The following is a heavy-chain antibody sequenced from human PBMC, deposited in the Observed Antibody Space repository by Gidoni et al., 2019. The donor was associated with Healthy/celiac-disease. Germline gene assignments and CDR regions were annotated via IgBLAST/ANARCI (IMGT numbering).Heavy chain of an antibody. CDR2: ISGSGGST. CDR3: AKDRVIAVAGNY. CDR1: GFTFSSYA. J-gene: IGHJ4*02. Sequence: EVQLLEPGGGLVQPGGSLRLSCAASGFTFSSYAMSSVRLASGKGLEWVSAISGSGGSTYYADSVKGRFTISRDNSKNTLYLQMNSLRAEDTAVYYCAKDRVIAVAGNYWGQGTLVTVSS. V-gene: IGHV3-23*01. D-gene: IGHD6-19*01.